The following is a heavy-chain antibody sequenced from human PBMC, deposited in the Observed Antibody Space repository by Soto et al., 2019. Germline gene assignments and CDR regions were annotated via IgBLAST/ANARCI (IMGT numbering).Heavy chain of an antibody. D-gene: IGHD3-22*01. J-gene: IGHJ3*02. V-gene: IGHV1-69*02. Sequence: GASGKVSCKASVGTFSSYTISWVRQAPGQGLEWMGRIIPILGIANYAQKFQGRVTITADKSTSTAYMELSSLRSEDTAVYYCARGGHDSSGYPRPDAFDIWGQGTMVTVSS. CDR1: VGTFSSYT. CDR2: IIPILGIA. CDR3: ARGGHDSSGYPRPDAFDI.